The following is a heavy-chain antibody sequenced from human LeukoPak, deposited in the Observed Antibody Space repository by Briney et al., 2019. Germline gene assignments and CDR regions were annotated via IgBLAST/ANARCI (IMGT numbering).Heavy chain of an antibody. CDR1: GFTFDDYG. Sequence: GGSLRLSCAASGFTFDDYGMSWVRQAPGKGLEWVSGINWNGGSTGYADSVKGRFTISRDNAKNSLYLQMNSLRAEDTALYHCARGGSEYCSSTSCSSPPDYWGQGTLVTVSS. V-gene: IGHV3-20*01. CDR3: ARGGSEYCSSTSCSSPPDY. CDR2: INWNGGST. D-gene: IGHD2-2*01. J-gene: IGHJ4*02.